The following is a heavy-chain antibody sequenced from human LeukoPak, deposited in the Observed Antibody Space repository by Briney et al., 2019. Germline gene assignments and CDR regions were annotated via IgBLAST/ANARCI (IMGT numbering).Heavy chain of an antibody. Sequence: GESLKISCKTPGYTFTNYWIGWVRQMPGKGLEWMGIIYPGPGAGPGGSNPIYSPSFQGQVTISADNSITTAYLQWSSLKASDTAMYYCVRHSTRPNWYSPIDYWGQGTLVTVSS. D-gene: IGHD2-21*01. CDR3: VRHSTRPNWYSPIDY. CDR2: IYPGPGAGPGGSNP. V-gene: IGHV5-51*01. J-gene: IGHJ4*02. CDR1: GYTFTNYW.